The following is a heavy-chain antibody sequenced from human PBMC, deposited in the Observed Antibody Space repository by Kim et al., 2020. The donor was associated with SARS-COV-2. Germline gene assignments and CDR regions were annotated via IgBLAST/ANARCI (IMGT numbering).Heavy chain of an antibody. V-gene: IGHV4-34*01. D-gene: IGHD3-16*01. CDR3: ARRDGGRWLNWFDP. J-gene: IGHJ5*02. Sequence: NPALKSPLTIAVDTSKNPFSLKLSSVTAAETAWYYCARRDGGRWLNWFDPWGQGTLVTVSS.